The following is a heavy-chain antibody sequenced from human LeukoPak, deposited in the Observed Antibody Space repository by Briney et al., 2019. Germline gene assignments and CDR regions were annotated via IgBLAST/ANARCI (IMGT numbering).Heavy chain of an antibody. CDR3: AREKGYYFDY. J-gene: IGHJ4*02. V-gene: IGHV3-66*02. CDR2: IYSGGST. Sequence: GGSLRLSCAASGFTVSSNYMSWVRQAPGKGLEWVSAIYSGGSTYYADSVKGRFIISRDNSKNTLYLQMNSLRAEDTAVYYCAREKGYYFDYWGQGTLVTVSS. CDR1: GFTVSSNY.